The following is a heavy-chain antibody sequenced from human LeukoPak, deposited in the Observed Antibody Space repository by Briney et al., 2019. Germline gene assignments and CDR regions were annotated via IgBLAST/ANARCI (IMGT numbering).Heavy chain of an antibody. J-gene: IGHJ6*04. CDR1: GVSISSGDYY. CDR3: ARDPLVVVAATRYYYYGMDV. D-gene: IGHD2-15*01. CDR2: IYYSGST. V-gene: IGHV4-30-4*01. Sequence: PSQTLSLTCTVSGVSISSGDYYWSWIRQPPGKGLEWIGYIYYSGSTYYNPSLKSRVTISVDTSKNQFSLKLSSVTAADTAVYYCARDPLVVVAATRYYYYGMDVWGKGTTVTVSS.